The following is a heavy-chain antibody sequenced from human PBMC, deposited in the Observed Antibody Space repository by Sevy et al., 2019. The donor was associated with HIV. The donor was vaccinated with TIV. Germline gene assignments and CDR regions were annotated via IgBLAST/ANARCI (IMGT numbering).Heavy chain of an antibody. CDR2: IYYNGHI. V-gene: IGHV4-59*08. Sequence: LETLSLTCTVSGGSITSLYWNWIRQPPGKGLEWIANIYYNGHINYNPSLKSRVTLSLDTSKNQFSLGLSSVTAADTAMYYCAGENAWGRGYSWGQGTLVTVSS. J-gene: IGHJ4*02. D-gene: IGHD1-26*01. CDR3: AGENAWGRGYS. CDR1: GGSITSLY.